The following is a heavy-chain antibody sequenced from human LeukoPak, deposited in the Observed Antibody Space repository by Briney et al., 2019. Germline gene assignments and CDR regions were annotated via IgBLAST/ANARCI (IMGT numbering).Heavy chain of an antibody. J-gene: IGHJ4*02. V-gene: IGHV3-53*01. Sequence: GGSLRLSCAASGFTVSSNYMSWVRQAPGKGLEWVSVIYSGGSTYYADSVKGRFTISRDNSKNTLYLQMNSLRAEDTAVYYCARSTTVTPPFISWGQGTLVTVSS. CDR2: IYSGGST. D-gene: IGHD4-11*01. CDR3: ARSTTVTPPFIS. CDR1: GFTVSSNY.